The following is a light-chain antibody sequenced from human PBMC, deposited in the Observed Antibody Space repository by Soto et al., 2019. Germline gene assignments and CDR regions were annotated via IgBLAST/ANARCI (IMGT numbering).Light chain of an antibody. Sequence: DIPMTQSPSSVSASVGDRVTITCRASQGIGRWLAWYQQKPGKAPMLLIYAASSLQSGVPSTFGGSGSGTDFTLSISTPQPEACATSHCQHANSFPPSFGGGT. CDR1: QGIGRW. CDR3: QHANSFPPS. V-gene: IGKV1D-12*01. CDR2: AAS. J-gene: IGKJ4*01.